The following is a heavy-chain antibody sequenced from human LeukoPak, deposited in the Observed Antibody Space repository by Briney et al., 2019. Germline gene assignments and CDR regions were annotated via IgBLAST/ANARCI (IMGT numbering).Heavy chain of an antibody. Sequence: SETLSLTCSVSGYSISRAYYWVWIRQPPGKGLEWVGSIHLLAGRISYNPSLESRVTISGDTSKNQFSLKLSSVTAADTAVYYCARDLEVTIFARQYYYMDVWGKGTTVTVSS. V-gene: IGHV4-38-2*02. J-gene: IGHJ6*03. CDR2: IHLLAGRI. CDR1: GYSISRAYY. D-gene: IGHD3-3*01. CDR3: ARDLEVTIFARQYYYMDV.